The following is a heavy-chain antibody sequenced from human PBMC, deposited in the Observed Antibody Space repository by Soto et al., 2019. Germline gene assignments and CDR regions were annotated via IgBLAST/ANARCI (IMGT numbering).Heavy chain of an antibody. Sequence: QVQLVQSGAEVKKPGSSVKVSCKASGGTFSSYTISWVRQAPGQGLEWMGRIIPILGIANYAQKFQGRVTITADKSTSTAYMELSSLRSEDTAVYYCARDQGHHYYYYGMDVWGQGTTVTVSS. J-gene: IGHJ6*02. V-gene: IGHV1-69*08. CDR2: IIPILGIA. CDR3: ARDQGHHYYYYGMDV. CDR1: GGTFSSYT.